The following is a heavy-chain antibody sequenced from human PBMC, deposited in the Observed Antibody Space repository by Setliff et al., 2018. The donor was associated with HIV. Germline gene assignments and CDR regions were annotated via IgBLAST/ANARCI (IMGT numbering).Heavy chain of an antibody. CDR1: GFTFSNYG. Sequence: PGGSLRLSCAASGFTFSNYGMHWVRQAPGKGLEWVAVIWYDGSESYYADSVKGRFTIYRDNSKNTLHLQMNSLRAEDTAMYYCARGRMGYSSSWYAGGNIWGQGTMVTV. D-gene: IGHD6-13*01. J-gene: IGHJ3*02. CDR2: IWYDGSES. V-gene: IGHV3-33*01. CDR3: ARGRMGYSSSWYAGGNI.